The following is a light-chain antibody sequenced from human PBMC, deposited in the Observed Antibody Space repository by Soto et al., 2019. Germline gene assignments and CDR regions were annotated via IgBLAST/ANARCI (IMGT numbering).Light chain of an antibody. CDR3: LQYNKWWT. CDR2: GAS. CDR1: QSIRSD. J-gene: IGKJ1*01. Sequence: EVVMTQSTATLSVSPGERVTLSCRAGQSIRSDLAWYQQKPRQAPRLLIYGASTRVTGIPARLSGSGSATDLTLTISSVQFEDFAVYYCLQYNKWWTFGQGTKVEVK. V-gene: IGKV3-15*01.